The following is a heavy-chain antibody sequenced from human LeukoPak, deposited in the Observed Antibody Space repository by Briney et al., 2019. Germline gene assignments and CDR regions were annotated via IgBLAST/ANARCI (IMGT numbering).Heavy chain of an antibody. V-gene: IGHV4-59*01. Sequence: SETLSLTCTVSGAPISSYYWSWIGQPPGKGLEWIGYFYYSGSTNYNPSLKSRVTISVDTSKNQFSLKLSSVTAADTAVYYCARDRSYIWFDPWGQGTLVTVSS. CDR2: FYYSGST. CDR1: GAPISSYY. D-gene: IGHD1-26*01. J-gene: IGHJ5*02. CDR3: ARDRSYIWFDP.